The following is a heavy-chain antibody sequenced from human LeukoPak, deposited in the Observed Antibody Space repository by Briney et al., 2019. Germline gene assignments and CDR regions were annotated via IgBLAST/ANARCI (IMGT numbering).Heavy chain of an antibody. Sequence: GGSLRLSCAASGFSFPSYAMSWVRQAPRRGLEWVPLITAGGVITHYTDSVKGRFTISRDNSKNTLYLQMNSVRAEDTAVYYCAKGKINHDGAVEIWGQGTTVTVSS. CDR2: ITAGGVIT. V-gene: IGHV3-23*01. J-gene: IGHJ3*02. CDR1: GFSFPSYA. CDR3: AKGKINHDGAVEI. D-gene: IGHD1-14*01.